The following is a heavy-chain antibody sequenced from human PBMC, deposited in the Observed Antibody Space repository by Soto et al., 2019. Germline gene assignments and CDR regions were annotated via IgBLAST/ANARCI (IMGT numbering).Heavy chain of an antibody. Sequence: SEILSLTCAVSGFFISSGNYWGWIRKPPGKGLEWIGSIFHGGNTYYNPSLKSRVTISVDMSKNQFSLKLNSVTAADTAVYYCARARWYDAFDVWGQGTVVTVSS. V-gene: IGHV4-38-2*01. D-gene: IGHD2-15*01. CDR1: GFFISSGNY. J-gene: IGHJ3*01. CDR2: IFHGGNT. CDR3: ARARWYDAFDV.